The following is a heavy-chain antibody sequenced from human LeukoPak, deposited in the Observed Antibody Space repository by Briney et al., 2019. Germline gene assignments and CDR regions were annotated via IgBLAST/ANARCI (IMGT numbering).Heavy chain of an antibody. CDR2: ISGSGGST. CDR3: AKDPSSSITVVLHVPGY. V-gene: IGHV3-23*01. J-gene: IGHJ4*02. CDR1: GFTFSNYG. D-gene: IGHD3-10*01. Sequence: GGTLRLSCAASGFTFSNYGLSWVRQAPGKGLEWVSAISGSGGSTYYADSVKGRFTISRDNSKNTLYLQMNSLRAEDTAVYYCAKDPSSSITVVLHVPGYWGQGTLVTVSS.